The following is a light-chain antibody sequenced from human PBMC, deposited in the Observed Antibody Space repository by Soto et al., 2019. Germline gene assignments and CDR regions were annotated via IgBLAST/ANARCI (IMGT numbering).Light chain of an antibody. CDR2: KAS. V-gene: IGKV1-5*03. CDR1: QSISIW. J-gene: IGKJ1*01. CDR3: QQYINRWT. Sequence: DIQMTQSPSTLSASVGDRVTITCRASQSISIWLAWYQQKPGKAPNLLIYKASSLESGVPSRFSGSGSGTEFTLTISSLQTGDFATYYCQQYINRWTFGQGTKVEIK.